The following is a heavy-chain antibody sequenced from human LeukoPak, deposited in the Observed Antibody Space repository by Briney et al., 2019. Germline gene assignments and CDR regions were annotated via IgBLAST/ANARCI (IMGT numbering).Heavy chain of an antibody. CDR1: GGSFSGYY. Sequence: SETLFLTCAVYGGSFSGYYWSWIRQPPGKGLEWIGEINHSGSTNYNPSLKSRVTVSVDTSKNQFSLKLSSVTAADTAVYYCARGLYDYVWGSYPAYFDYWGQGTLVTVSS. CDR3: ARGLYDYVWGSYPAYFDY. J-gene: IGHJ4*02. CDR2: INHSGST. D-gene: IGHD3-16*01. V-gene: IGHV4-34*01.